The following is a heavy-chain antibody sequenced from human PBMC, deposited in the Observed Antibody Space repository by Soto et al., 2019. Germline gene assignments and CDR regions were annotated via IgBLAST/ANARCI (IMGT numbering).Heavy chain of an antibody. V-gene: IGHV5-51*01. Sequence: GESLNIPCKGSGYSFTSYWIGWVRQMPGKGLEWMGIIYPGDSDTRYSPSVQGQVTISADKSISTACLQWSSLKASDTAMYFCARSQAPFSLYGMDVWGQGTTVTVSS. J-gene: IGHJ6*02. CDR3: ARSQAPFSLYGMDV. CDR2: IYPGDSDT. CDR1: GYSFTSYW.